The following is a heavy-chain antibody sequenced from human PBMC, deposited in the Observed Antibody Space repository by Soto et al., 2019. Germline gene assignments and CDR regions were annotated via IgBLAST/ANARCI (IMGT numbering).Heavy chain of an antibody. Sequence: SETLSLTCTVSGGSISSHFWSWIRQPPGKGLEWIGYIYYSGSTNYNPSLKSRVTISVDTSKSQFSLKLNSVTAADTAVYYCARLEELRYYFDYWGQGTLVTVSS. D-gene: IGHD1-1*01. CDR2: IYYSGST. V-gene: IGHV4-59*08. CDR3: ARLEELRYYFDY. J-gene: IGHJ4*02. CDR1: GGSISSHF.